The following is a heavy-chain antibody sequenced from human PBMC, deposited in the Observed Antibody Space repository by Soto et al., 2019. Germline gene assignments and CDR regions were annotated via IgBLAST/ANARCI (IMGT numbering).Heavy chain of an antibody. CDR3: ARATALLDY. CDR2: INAGNGNT. V-gene: IGHV1-3*01. Sequence: QVQLVQSGAEVKKPGASVKVSCKASGYTFTSYAMHWVRQAPGQRLEWMGWINAGNGNTKYSQKFQGRVTITRDTSARTAYMELSSLRSEDTALYYCARATALLDYWGQGTLVTVSS. D-gene: IGHD2-2*02. CDR1: GYTFTSYA. J-gene: IGHJ4*02.